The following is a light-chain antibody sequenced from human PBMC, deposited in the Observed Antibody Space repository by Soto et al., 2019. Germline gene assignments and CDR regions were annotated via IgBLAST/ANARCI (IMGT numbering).Light chain of an antibody. J-gene: IGLJ2*01. CDR3: CSYAGSYTEV. CDR2: DVN. V-gene: IGLV2-11*01. Sequence: QSALTQPRSVSGSPGQSVTISCTGTSSDVGYYNYVSWYQQHPGKAPKLMIYDVNKRPSGVPDRFSGSKSVNTASLTISGLQAEDEADYYCCSYAGSYTEVFGGGTKLTVL. CDR1: SSDVGYYNY.